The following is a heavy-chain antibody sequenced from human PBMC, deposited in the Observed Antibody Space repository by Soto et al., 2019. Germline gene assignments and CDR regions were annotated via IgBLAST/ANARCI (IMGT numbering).Heavy chain of an antibody. V-gene: IGHV5-51*01. CDR2: IYPSDSDT. CDR1: GYSFSDYW. D-gene: IGHD3-3*01. J-gene: IGHJ2*01. CDR3: ARQYYNFWSGPYTRSSYFDF. Sequence: GESLKISCQGSGYSFSDYWIGWVRQMPGKGLEWMGIIYPSDSDTKYSPSFQGHVTFSVDTSISTAFLQWNSLKASDTAIYYCARQYYNFWSGPYTRSSYFDFWGRGTLVTVSS.